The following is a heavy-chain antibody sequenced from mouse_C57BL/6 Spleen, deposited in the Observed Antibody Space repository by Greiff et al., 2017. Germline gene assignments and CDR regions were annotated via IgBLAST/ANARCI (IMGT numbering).Heavy chain of an antibody. V-gene: IGHV1-82*01. J-gene: IGHJ4*01. Sequence: QVQLKQSGPELVKPGASVKISCKASGYAFSSSWMNWVKQRPGKGLEWIGRICPGDGETNYNGKFKGKATLAADKSSSTAYMQLSSLTSEDSAVYVCAKSDCGYDHYAMDYWGQGTSVTVSA. CDR3: AKSDCGYDHYAMDY. CDR2: ICPGDGET. D-gene: IGHD2-2*01. CDR1: GYAFSSSW.